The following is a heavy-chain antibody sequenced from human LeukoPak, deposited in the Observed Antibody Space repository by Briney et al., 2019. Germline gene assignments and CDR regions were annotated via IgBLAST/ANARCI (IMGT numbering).Heavy chain of an antibody. CDR3: ARVGAAAGPYYFDY. Sequence: GASVTVSCTASGYTFTSYAMHWVRQAPGQRLEWMGWINAGNGNTKYSQKFQGRVTITRDTSASTAYMELSSLRSEDTAVYYCARVGAAAGPYYFDYWGQGTLVTVSS. CDR1: GYTFTSYA. CDR2: INAGNGNT. D-gene: IGHD6-13*01. V-gene: IGHV1-3*01. J-gene: IGHJ4*02.